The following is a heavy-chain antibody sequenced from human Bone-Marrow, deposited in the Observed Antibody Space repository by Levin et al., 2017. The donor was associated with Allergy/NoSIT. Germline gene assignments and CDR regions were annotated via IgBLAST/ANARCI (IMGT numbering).Heavy chain of an antibody. J-gene: IGHJ4*02. CDR2: ISSSSSYI. V-gene: IGHV3-21*01. Sequence: GGSLRLSCAASGFTFSSYSMNWVRQAPGKGLEWVSSISSSSSYIYYADSVKGRFTISRDNAKNSLYLQMNSLRAEDTAVYYCARVREVADYFDYWGQGTLVTVSS. CDR1: GFTFSSYS. CDR3: ARVREVADYFDY. D-gene: IGHD6-19*01.